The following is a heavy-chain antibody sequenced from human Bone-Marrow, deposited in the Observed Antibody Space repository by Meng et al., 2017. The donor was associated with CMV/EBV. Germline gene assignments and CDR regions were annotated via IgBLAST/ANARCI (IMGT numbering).Heavy chain of an antibody. CDR1: GDTFTSCY. V-gene: IGHV1-2*02. D-gene: IGHD2-2*01. J-gene: IGHJ6*02. CDR3: ARDIVEVPAIHLDNSEGGMDV. CDR2: SIPNSGGT. Sequence: ASVKVFCKASGDTFTSCYMNWGRQAPGQGLEWMGWSIPNSGGTNYAQKFQGRVTMTRDTSISTAYMELSRLRSDDTAVYYCARDIVEVPAIHLDNSEGGMDVWGQGTTVTVSS.